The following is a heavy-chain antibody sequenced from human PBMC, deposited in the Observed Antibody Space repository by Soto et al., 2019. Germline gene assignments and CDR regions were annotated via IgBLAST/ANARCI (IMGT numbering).Heavy chain of an antibody. V-gene: IGHV3-66*01. CDR1: GFTVSSNY. CDR2: IYSGGST. Sequence: PGGSLRLSCAASGFTVSSNYMSWVRQAPGKGLEWVSVIYSGGSTYYADSVKGRFTISRDNSKNTLYLQMNSLRAEDTAVYYCHLIRFLEWFIPMDVWGKGTTVTVSS. CDR3: HLIRFLEWFIPMDV. J-gene: IGHJ6*03. D-gene: IGHD3-3*01.